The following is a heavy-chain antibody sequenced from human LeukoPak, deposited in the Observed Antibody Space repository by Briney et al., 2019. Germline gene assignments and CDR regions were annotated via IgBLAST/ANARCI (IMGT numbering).Heavy chain of an antibody. V-gene: IGHV1-2*02. Sequence: ASVKVSCKASGYTFTDYYMHWVRQAPGQGLEWMGWINPNSGDTNYAQKLQGRVTMTTDTSTSTAYMELRSLRSDDTAVYYCARSRYGSGSDAFDIWGQGTMVTVSS. CDR1: GYTFTDYY. CDR2: INPNSGDT. CDR3: ARSRYGSGSDAFDI. D-gene: IGHD3-10*01. J-gene: IGHJ3*02.